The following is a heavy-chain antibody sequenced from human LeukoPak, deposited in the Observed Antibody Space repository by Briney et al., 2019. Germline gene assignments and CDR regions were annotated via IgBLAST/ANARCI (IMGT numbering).Heavy chain of an antibody. D-gene: IGHD2-15*01. CDR2: INPNSGGT. J-gene: IGHJ6*03. CDR3: ARETWEYCSGGSCTNDYYYYMDV. CDR1: GYTFTGYY. Sequence: GASVKVSCKASGYTFTGYYMHWVRQAPGQGLEWMGWINPNSGGTNYAQKFQGRVTMTRDTSISTAYMELSRLRSDDTAVYYCARETWEYCSGGSCTNDYYYYMDVRGKGTTVTVSS. V-gene: IGHV1-2*02.